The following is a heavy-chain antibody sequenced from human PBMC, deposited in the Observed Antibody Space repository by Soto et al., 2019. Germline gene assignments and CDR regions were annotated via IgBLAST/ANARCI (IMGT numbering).Heavy chain of an antibody. CDR2: IYYSGST. D-gene: IGHD1-7*01. J-gene: IGHJ4*02. V-gene: IGHV4-31*03. CDR3: ARGTGTTRDFDY. Sequence: PSLTCTVSGGSISSGGYYWSWIRQHPGKGLEWIGYIYYSGSTYYNPSLKSRVTISVDTSKNQFSLKLSSVTAADTAVYYCARGTGTTRDFDYWGQGTLVTVSS. CDR1: GGSISSGGYY.